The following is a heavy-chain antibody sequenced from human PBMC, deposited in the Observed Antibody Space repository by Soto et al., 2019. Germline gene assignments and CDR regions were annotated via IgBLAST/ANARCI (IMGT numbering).Heavy chain of an antibody. CDR3: SLAYGSGSYYSPWDY. CDR2: IIPIFGTA. J-gene: IGHJ4*02. Sequence: GASVKVSCKASGGTFSSYAISWVRQAPGQGLEWMGGIIPIFGTANYAQKFQGRVTITADESTSTAYMELSSLRSEDTAVYYCSLAYGSGSYYSPWDYWGQGTLVTVSS. D-gene: IGHD3-10*01. CDR1: GGTFSSYA. V-gene: IGHV1-69*13.